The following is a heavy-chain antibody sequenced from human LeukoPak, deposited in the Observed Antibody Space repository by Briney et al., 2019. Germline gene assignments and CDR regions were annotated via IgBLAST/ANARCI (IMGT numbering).Heavy chain of an antibody. D-gene: IGHD1-26*01. CDR3: AREWELQLGVFDY. CDR2: IIPIFGTA. Sequence: SVKVSCKASGYTFTSYDISWVRQAPGQGLEWMGGIIPIFGTANYAQKFQGRVTITADESTSTAYMELSSLRSEDTAVYYCAREWELQLGVFDYWGQGTLVTVSS. CDR1: GYTFTSYD. V-gene: IGHV1-69*13. J-gene: IGHJ4*02.